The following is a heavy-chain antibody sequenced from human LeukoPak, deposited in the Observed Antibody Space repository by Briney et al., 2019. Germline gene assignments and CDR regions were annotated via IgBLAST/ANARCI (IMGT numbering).Heavy chain of an antibody. Sequence: GGSLRLSCAASGFTFSNYGIHWVRQAPGKGLERVAFIRYDGSNKYYADSVKGRFTISRDNSKNTLYLQMNSLRAEDTAVYYCAKDVDVVTSALDYWGQGTLVTVSS. CDR3: AKDVDVVTSALDY. D-gene: IGHD2-2*01. V-gene: IGHV3-30*02. CDR1: GFTFSNYG. J-gene: IGHJ4*02. CDR2: IRYDGSNK.